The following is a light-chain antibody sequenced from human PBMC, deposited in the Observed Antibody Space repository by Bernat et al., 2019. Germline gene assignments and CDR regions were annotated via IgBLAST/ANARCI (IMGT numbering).Light chain of an antibody. J-gene: IGKJ5*01. CDR3: QQRTNWIT. Sequence: EIVLTQSPATLSLSPWDRATLSCRASQSFNTYLAWYQQKSGQAPRLLIYDASTRATGIPARFSRGGSGTDFTLTISSLETEDFAVYYCQQRTNWITFGQGTRLEIK. CDR1: QSFNTY. CDR2: DAS. V-gene: IGKV3-11*01.